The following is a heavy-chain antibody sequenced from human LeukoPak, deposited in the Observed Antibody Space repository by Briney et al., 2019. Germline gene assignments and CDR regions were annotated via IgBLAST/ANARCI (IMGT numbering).Heavy chain of an antibody. V-gene: IGHV4-34*01. CDR3: ARSPYSSGWYNY. Sequence: SETLSLTCAVYGGSFSGYYWSWIRQPPGKGLEWIGETNHSGRTNYNPSLKSRVTISVDTSKNQFSLKLSSVTAADTAVYYCARSPYSSGWYNYWGQGTLVTVSS. J-gene: IGHJ4*02. D-gene: IGHD6-19*01. CDR1: GGSFSGYY. CDR2: TNHSGRT.